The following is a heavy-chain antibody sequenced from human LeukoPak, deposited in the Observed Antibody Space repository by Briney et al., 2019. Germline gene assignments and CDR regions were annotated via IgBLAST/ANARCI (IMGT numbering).Heavy chain of an antibody. D-gene: IGHD6-13*01. CDR1: GYTFTSYG. CDR2: ISAYNGNT. CDR3: ASTAGIAAAGLARFDP. Sequence: ASVKVSCKASGYTFTSYGISWVRQAPGQGLEWMGWISAYNGNTNYAQKLRGRVTMTTDTSTSTAYMELSSLRSEDTAVYYCASTAGIAAAGLARFDPWGQGTLVTVSS. J-gene: IGHJ5*02. V-gene: IGHV1-18*01.